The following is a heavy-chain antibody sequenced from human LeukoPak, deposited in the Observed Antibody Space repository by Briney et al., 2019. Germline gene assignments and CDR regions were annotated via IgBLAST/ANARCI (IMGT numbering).Heavy chain of an antibody. J-gene: IGHJ3*02. Sequence: GGSLRLSCAASGFTFSSYAMSWVRQAPGKGLEWVSAISGSGGSTYYADSVKGRFTISRDNSKNTLYLQMDSLRAEDTAVYYCAKDLDIVVVPAASPQDIWGQGTMVTVSS. CDR2: ISGSGGST. D-gene: IGHD2-2*01. CDR1: GFTFSSYA. CDR3: AKDLDIVVVPAASPQDI. V-gene: IGHV3-23*01.